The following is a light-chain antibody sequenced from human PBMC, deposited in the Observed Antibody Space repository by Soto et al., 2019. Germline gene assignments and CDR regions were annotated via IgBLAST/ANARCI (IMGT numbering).Light chain of an antibody. CDR3: SSYAGSNNVV. J-gene: IGLJ2*01. Sequence: QSALTQPPSASGSPGQSVTISCTGTSSDVGGYNYVSWYQQHPGKAPKLMIYEVSKRPSGVPDRFSGSKSGNTASLTVSGLQAEDEADDYFSSYAGSNNVVFGGGTKLTVL. CDR1: SSDVGGYNY. CDR2: EVS. V-gene: IGLV2-8*01.